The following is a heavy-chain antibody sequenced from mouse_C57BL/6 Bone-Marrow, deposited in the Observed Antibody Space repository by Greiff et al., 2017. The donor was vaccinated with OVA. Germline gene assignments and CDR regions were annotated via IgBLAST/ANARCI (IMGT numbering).Heavy chain of an antibody. J-gene: IGHJ4*01. Sequence: VQLQQSGAELVKPGASVKLSCTASGFNIKDYYMHWVKQRPEQGLEWIGRIDPADGETKYALKFPGKATITADTSSNTAYLQRSSLRSEDTAVYYCATVMDAMDYWGQGTSGTGSS. CDR2: IDPADGET. CDR1: GFNIKDYY. V-gene: IGHV14-2*01. D-gene: IGHD1-1*01. CDR3: ATVMDAMDY.